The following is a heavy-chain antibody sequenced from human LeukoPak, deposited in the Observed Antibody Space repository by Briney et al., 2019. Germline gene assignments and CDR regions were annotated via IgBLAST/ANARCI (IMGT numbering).Heavy chain of an antibody. Sequence: SETLSLTCTVSGGSISGYHCSWFRHPPGNGMEWIGYIDYTWNTNYSPSLKSRVTMSLDMSTNQFSLEMNSVTAADTAMFYCARLDRPGGRTGDVFDIWGQGTMVTVSS. CDR3: ARLDRPGGRTGDVFDI. CDR1: GGSISGYH. D-gene: IGHD3-22*01. V-gene: IGHV4-59*08. J-gene: IGHJ3*02. CDR2: IDYTWNT.